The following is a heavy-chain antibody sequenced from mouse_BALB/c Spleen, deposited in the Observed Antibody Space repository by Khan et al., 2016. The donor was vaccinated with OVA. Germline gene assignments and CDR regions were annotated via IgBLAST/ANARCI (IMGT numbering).Heavy chain of an antibody. Sequence: QVQLKESGTELARPGASVKLSCKASGYTFTSYWMQWVQQRPGQGLEWIGAIYPGDGNTWYTQKFKGKATFTADKSTSTAYMQLSSLASEDTAVYFCVRGGITTGYFDYWGQGTTLTVSS. CDR2: IYPGDGNT. D-gene: IGHD1-1*01. J-gene: IGHJ2*01. V-gene: IGHV1-87*01. CDR1: GYTFTSYW. CDR3: VRGGITTGYFDY.